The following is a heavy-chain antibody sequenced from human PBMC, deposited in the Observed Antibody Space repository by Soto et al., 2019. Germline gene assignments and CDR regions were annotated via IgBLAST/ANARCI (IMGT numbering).Heavy chain of an antibody. CDR1: GYTFPSYY. V-gene: IGHV1-46*01. Sequence: ASVKVSCKASGYTFPSYYMHWVRQAPGQGLEWMGIINPSGGSTSYAQKFQGRVTMTRDTSTSTVYMELSSLRSEDTAVYYCAREPHICSSISCYNAYYYDGMDVWGQGTTVTVSS. D-gene: IGHD2-2*01. CDR3: AREPHICSSISCYNAYYYDGMDV. J-gene: IGHJ6*02. CDR2: INPSGGST.